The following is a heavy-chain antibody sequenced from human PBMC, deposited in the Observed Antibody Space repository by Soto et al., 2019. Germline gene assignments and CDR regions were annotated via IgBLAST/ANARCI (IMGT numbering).Heavy chain of an antibody. CDR2: TYYRSKWYN. J-gene: IGHJ6*02. V-gene: IGHV6-1*01. CDR3: ARETPSGWGSGWRMDV. D-gene: IGHD6-19*01. CDR1: GDSVSSNSAA. Sequence: SQTLSLTCAISGDSVSSNSAAWNWIRQSPSRGLEWLGRTYYRSKWYNDYAVSVKSRITINPDTSKNQFSLQMNSVTPEDTAVYYCARETPSGWGSGWRMDVWGQGTTVTVSS.